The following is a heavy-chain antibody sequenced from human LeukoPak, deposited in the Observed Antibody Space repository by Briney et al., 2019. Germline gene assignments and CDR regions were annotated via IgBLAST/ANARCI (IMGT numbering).Heavy chain of an antibody. CDR1: GGSFSGYY. V-gene: IGHV4-34*01. J-gene: IGHJ4*02. CDR2: INHSGST. CDR3: ARRRSYYYDSSGYYYIDY. Sequence: SETLSLTCAVYGGSFSGYYWSWIRQPPGKGLEWIGEINHSGSTNYNPSVKSRVTISVDTSKNQFSLKLSSVTAADTAVYYCARRRSYYYDSSGYYYIDYWGQGTLVTVSS. D-gene: IGHD3-22*01.